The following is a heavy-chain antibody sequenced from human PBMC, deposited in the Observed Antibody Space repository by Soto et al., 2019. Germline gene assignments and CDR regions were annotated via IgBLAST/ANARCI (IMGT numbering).Heavy chain of an antibody. CDR1: GYTFTSYD. CDR3: ARGRIIVAGGFAP. D-gene: IGHD6-19*01. J-gene: IGHJ5*02. CDR2: MNPSTGNT. Sequence: QVQLVQSGAEVKKPGASVKVSCKASGYTFTSYDIIWVRQATGQGLEWMGWMNPSTGNTDSAEKLXXRXPMTRNTSISTVYMELSSLSFEATAVYYCARGRIIVAGGFAPWGQGTLVTVSS. V-gene: IGHV1-8*01.